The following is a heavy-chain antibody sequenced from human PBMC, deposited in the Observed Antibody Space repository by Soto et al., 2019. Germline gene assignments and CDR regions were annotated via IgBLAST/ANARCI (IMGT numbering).Heavy chain of an antibody. CDR2: IRSKANSYAT. D-gene: IGHD2-15*01. CDR1: GFTFSGSA. Sequence: GSLRLSCAASGFTFSGSAMHWVRPASGKGLAWVGRIRSKANSYATAYAASVKGRFTISRDDSKNTAYLQMNSLKTEDTAVYYCTRQDGSHCSGGSCYSSGMDVWGQGTTVTVSS. CDR3: TRQDGSHCSGGSCYSSGMDV. V-gene: IGHV3-73*01. J-gene: IGHJ6*02.